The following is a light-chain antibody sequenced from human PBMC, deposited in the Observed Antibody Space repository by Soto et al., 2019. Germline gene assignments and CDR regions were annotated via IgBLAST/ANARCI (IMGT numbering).Light chain of an antibody. CDR2: AAS. CDR3: LQNHSLPPT. J-gene: IGKJ1*01. V-gene: IGKV1-17*01. CDR1: QDIRND. Sequence: DIQMTQSPSSLSASVGDGVTVTCRASQDIRNDLGWYQQKPGKAPKRLIYAASSLQSGVPSRFSGSGSETEFTLTINSLQPEDSATYYCLQNHSLPPTFGQGTKVEIK.